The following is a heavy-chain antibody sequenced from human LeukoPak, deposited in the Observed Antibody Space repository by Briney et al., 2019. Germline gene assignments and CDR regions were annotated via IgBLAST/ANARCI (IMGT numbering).Heavy chain of an antibody. V-gene: IGHV3-33*01. J-gene: IGHJ4*02. D-gene: IGHD3-22*01. CDR2: IWHDGGKK. Sequence: PGVSLRLSCTASGFTFSNYGMHWVRQAPGKRLEWLGIIWHDGGKKYYADSVKGRFTISRDNSKNTLYLQMNSLRAEDTAVYFCARDHDTSGYYSYFDSWGQGTLVTVSS. CDR3: ARDHDTSGYYSYFDS. CDR1: GFTFSNYG.